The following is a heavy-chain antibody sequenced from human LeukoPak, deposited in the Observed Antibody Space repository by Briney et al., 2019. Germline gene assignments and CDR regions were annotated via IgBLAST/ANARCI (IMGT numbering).Heavy chain of an antibody. J-gene: IGHJ6*02. CDR3: ASEGGARDDILSGAGSGMDV. D-gene: IGHD3-9*01. CDR1: GGTFSSYA. Sequence: SVKVSCKASGGTFSSYAISWVRQAPGQGLEWMGGIILIFGTANYAQKFQGRVTITADESTSTAYMELSSLRSEDTAVYYCASEGGARDDILSGAGSGMDVWGQGTTVTVSS. CDR2: IILIFGTA. V-gene: IGHV1-69*13.